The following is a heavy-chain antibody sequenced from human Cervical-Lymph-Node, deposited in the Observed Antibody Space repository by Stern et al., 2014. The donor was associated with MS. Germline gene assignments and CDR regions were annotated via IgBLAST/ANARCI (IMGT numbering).Heavy chain of an antibody. D-gene: IGHD3-22*01. CDR1: GFSLSTRDVS. Sequence: QVTLKESGPTLVKPTQTLTLTCTFSGFSLSTRDVSVAWIRQPPGKALEWLALIYWDDDKRYSPSLKARLTITKDTSKNQVVLTMTNMDPVDTATYYCAHRRYYHSGGYKQQTFDYWGQGTLVTVSS. V-gene: IGHV2-5*02. CDR2: IYWDDDK. J-gene: IGHJ4*02. CDR3: AHRRYYHSGGYKQQTFDY.